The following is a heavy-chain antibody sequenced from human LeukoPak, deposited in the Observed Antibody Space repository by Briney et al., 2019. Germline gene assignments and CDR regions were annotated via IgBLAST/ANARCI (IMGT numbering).Heavy chain of an antibody. D-gene: IGHD1-26*01. J-gene: IGHJ6*02. V-gene: IGHV3-73*01. CDR1: GFTFSDSA. CDR2: IRNKVNNYAT. Sequence: GGSLRLSCAASGFTFSDSAMHWVRQASGKGLEWVGRIRNKVNNYATAYAASVKGRFTISRDDSKNTAYLQMNSLKTEDTAVYYCSFIVGSTGGCGMDVWGQGTTVTVSS. CDR3: SFIVGSTGGCGMDV.